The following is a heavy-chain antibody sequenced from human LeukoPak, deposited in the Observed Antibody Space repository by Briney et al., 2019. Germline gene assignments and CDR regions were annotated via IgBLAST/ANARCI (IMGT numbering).Heavy chain of an antibody. CDR2: IYYSGST. CDR3: ARGLITIFGVVIADNFDP. CDR1: GDSISSSNYY. V-gene: IGHV4-39*07. Sequence: SETLSLTCTVSGDSISSSNYYWGWIRQPPGKGLEWIGSIYYSGSTYYNPSLESRVTISVDTSKNQFSLKLSSVTAADTAVYYCARGLITIFGVVIADNFDPWGQGTLVTVSS. J-gene: IGHJ5*02. D-gene: IGHD3-3*01.